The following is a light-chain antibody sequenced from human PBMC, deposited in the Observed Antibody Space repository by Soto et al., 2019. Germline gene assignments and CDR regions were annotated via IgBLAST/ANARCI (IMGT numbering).Light chain of an antibody. Sequence: DIQMTQTPSSLSASVGDRVTITCRASQSISIYLNWYQQKPGKAPNLLIYAASSLQSEVPSRCSGRGSGTDITLTIHSLQPEDFATYYCQQSYSNPLTFGPGTKVDIK. CDR1: QSISIY. CDR3: QQSYSNPLT. CDR2: AAS. J-gene: IGKJ3*01. V-gene: IGKV1-39*01.